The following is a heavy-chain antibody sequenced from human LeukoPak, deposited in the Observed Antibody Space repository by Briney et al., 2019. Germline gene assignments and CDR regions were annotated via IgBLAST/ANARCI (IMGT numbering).Heavy chain of an antibody. CDR2: LNPKNGGT. V-gene: IGHV1-2*02. D-gene: IGHD6-6*01. Sequence: ASVNVSCKASGYTLADYHIHWVRQAPGQGLGWMGWLNPKNGGTEYAQKFQGRVSMTRDMSISTAYIELYRLTPDDTAVYFCVRDETARWDNAFAIWGQGTMVTVSS. J-gene: IGHJ3*02. CDR1: GYTLADYH. CDR3: VRDETARWDNAFAI.